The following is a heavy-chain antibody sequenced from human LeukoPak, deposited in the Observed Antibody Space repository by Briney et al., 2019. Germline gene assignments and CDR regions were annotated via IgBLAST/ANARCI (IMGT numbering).Heavy chain of an antibody. CDR2: ISGSGGST. CDR1: GFTFSSYA. CDR3: AKLPLWFGGLLSLYFDY. J-gene: IGHJ4*02. V-gene: IGHV3-23*01. Sequence: TGGSLRLSCAASGFTFSSYAMSWVRQAPGKGLEWVSAISGSGGSTYYADSVKGRFTISRDNSKNTLYLQMNSLRAEDTAVYYCAKLPLWFGGLLSLYFDYWGQGTLVTVSS. D-gene: IGHD3-10*01.